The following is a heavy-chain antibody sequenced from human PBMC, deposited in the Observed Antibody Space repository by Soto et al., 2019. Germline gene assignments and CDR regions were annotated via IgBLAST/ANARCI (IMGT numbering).Heavy chain of an antibody. J-gene: IGHJ6*02. Sequence: HPGGSLRLSCTASGFTFGDYAMSWFRQAPGKGLEWVGFIRSKAYGGTTEYAASVKGRFTISRDDSKSIAYLQMNSLKTEDTAVYYCTRDESPLIAAAVIRADYYYYYGMYVWGQGTTVTVSS. CDR2: IRSKAYGGTT. V-gene: IGHV3-49*03. D-gene: IGHD6-13*01. CDR3: TRDESPLIAAAVIRADYYYYYGMYV. CDR1: GFTFGDYA.